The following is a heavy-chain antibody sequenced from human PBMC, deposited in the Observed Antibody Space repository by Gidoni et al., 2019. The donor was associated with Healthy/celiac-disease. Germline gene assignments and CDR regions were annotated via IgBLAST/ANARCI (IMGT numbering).Heavy chain of an antibody. V-gene: IGHV1-3*01. CDR3: ARAIYSSRWYFGY. D-gene: IGHD6-19*01. CDR2: INAGNGNT. J-gene: IGHJ4*02. Sequence: QVQLVQSGAEVQKPGASVEVSCQASGFTFTSYAMHWVRPAPGQRLEWMGWINAGNGNTTYSQKFQCRITITSYTSASTAYMERSSLRSEDTSVYDCARAIYSSRWYFGYWGQGTLVTVSS. CDR1: GFTFTSYA.